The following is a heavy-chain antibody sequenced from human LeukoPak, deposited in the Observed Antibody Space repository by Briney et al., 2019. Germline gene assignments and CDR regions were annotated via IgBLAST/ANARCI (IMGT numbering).Heavy chain of an antibody. CDR1: GGSFSGYY. Sequence: SETLSLTCAVYGGSFSGYYWSWIRQPPGKGLEWIGEINHSGSTNHNPSLKSRVTISVDTSKNQFSLKLSSVTAADTAVYYCARSAYYYDSSAHFDYWGQGTLVTVSS. V-gene: IGHV4-34*01. CDR2: INHSGST. D-gene: IGHD3-22*01. J-gene: IGHJ4*02. CDR3: ARSAYYYDSSAHFDY.